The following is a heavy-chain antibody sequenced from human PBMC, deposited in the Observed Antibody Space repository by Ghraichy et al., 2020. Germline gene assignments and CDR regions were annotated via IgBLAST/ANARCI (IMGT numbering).Heavy chain of an antibody. CDR3: AKSLTTPAYYFDS. Sequence: GSLRLSCAGSGFTFNNYAMTWVRQAPGNGLEWVSAIGYNGGSTYYADSVKGRFTISRVNSKNTLYLQMTSLSAEDTAVYYCAKSLTTPAYYFDSWGQGTLVTVSS. V-gene: IGHV3-23*01. CDR1: GFTFNNYA. CDR2: IGYNGGST. J-gene: IGHJ4*02. D-gene: IGHD1-1*01.